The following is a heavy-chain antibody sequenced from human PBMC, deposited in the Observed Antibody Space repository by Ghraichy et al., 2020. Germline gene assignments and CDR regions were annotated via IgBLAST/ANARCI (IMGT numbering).Heavy chain of an antibody. CDR3: ARDNILFEVGTTDGMDV. D-gene: IGHD1-14*01. J-gene: IGHJ6*02. Sequence: SETLSLTCTVSGGSISSGSYYWSWIRQPAGKGLEWIGRIYTSGSTNYNPSLKSRVTISVDTSKNQFSLKLSSVTAADTAVYYCARDNILFEVGTTDGMDVWGQGTTVTVSS. CDR1: GGSISSGSYY. CDR2: IYTSGST. V-gene: IGHV4-61*02.